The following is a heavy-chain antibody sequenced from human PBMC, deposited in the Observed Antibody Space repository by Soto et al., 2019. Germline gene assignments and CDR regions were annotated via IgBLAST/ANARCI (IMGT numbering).Heavy chain of an antibody. CDR3: GRGYARCVY. Sequence: GGSLRLSCVASGFTLSSYWMSWVRQAPGKGPEWVANIKEDGSEKYYVDSVKGRFTISRDNVKNSLYLQMNSLRAEDTAVYYCGRGYARCVYWGQGTLVTVSS. CDR1: GFTLSSYW. J-gene: IGHJ1*01. V-gene: IGHV3-7*03. D-gene: IGHD2-15*01. CDR2: IKEDGSEK.